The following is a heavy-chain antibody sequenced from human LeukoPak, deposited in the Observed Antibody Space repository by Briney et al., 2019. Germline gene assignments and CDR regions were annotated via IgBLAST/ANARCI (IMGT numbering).Heavy chain of an antibody. V-gene: IGHV1-8*02. CDR1: GGTFSSYA. CDR3: ARCIVGSCYSEAGGGFDY. Sequence: ASVKVSCKASGGTFSSYAISWVRQAPGQGLEWMGWMNPNSGNTGYAQKFQGRVTMTRNTSISTAYMEVSSLRSEDTSVYYCARCIVGSCYSEAGGGFDYWGQGTLVTVSS. D-gene: IGHD2-15*01. CDR2: MNPNSGNT. J-gene: IGHJ4*02.